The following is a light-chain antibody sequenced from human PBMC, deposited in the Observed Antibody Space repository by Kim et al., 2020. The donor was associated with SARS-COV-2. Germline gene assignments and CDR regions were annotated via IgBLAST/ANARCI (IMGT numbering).Light chain of an antibody. CDR1: SANTGSNS. CDR3: ASWDDTLSGWV. CDR2: NNN. Sequence: GQGVTSACPGSSANTGSNSVNCYQQVPGTAPNVLIYNNNQRPSGVPDRFSASKSCTSASLAISGLQSEDEADYYCASWDDTLSGWVFGGGTQLTVL. J-gene: IGLJ3*02. V-gene: IGLV1-44*01.